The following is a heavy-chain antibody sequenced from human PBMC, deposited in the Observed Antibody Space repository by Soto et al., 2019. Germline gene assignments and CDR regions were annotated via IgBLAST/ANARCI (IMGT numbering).Heavy chain of an antibody. CDR1: GFTFRDYY. Sequence: QVQLVESGGGLVKPGGSLRLSCAASGFTFRDYYMSWIRQAPGKGLEWGSYISSSGSTIYYADSVKGRFTISRDNAKNSRYLQMNSLRAEDTAVYYCARATSGYSYVDHDYGMDVWGQGTTVTVSS. V-gene: IGHV3-11*01. CDR2: ISSSGSTI. CDR3: ARATSGYSYVDHDYGMDV. D-gene: IGHD5-18*01. J-gene: IGHJ6*02.